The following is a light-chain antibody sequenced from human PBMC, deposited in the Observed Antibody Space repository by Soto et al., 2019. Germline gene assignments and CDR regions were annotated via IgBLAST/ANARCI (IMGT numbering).Light chain of an antibody. Sequence: DMQLAQYTSTLSGSVGARVTITCRASQTISSWLAWYQQKPGKAPKLLIYKASTLKSGVPSRFSGSGSGTEFTLTISSLQPDDFATYYCQQYNSYPWTFGQGTKVDIK. J-gene: IGKJ1*01. CDR1: QTISSW. CDR2: KAS. CDR3: QQYNSYPWT. V-gene: IGKV1-5*03.